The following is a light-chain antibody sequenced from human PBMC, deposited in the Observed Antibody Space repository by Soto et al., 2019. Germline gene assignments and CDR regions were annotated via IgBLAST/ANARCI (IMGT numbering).Light chain of an antibody. CDR3: SSYTSTTAPGV. J-gene: IGLJ3*02. V-gene: IGLV2-14*01. CDR2: EVS. CDR1: SSDVGGYNY. Sequence: QSALTQPASVSGSPGQSITISCTGTSSDVGGYNYVSWYQQHPGKAPKLMIYEVSNRPSGVSNRFSGSKSGNTASLTISGLQPEDEADYYCSSYTSTTAPGVFGGGTKLTVL.